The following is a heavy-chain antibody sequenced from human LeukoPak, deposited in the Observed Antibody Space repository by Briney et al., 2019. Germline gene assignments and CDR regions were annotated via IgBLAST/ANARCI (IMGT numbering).Heavy chain of an antibody. CDR1: GLTFSSYV. D-gene: IGHD6-19*01. Sequence: GGSLRLSCAASGLTFSSYVMSWVRQAPGKGLEWVSTFRGSDGSTYYSDSVKGRFTISGDYSKTTLYLQMNSLRAEDTALYYCARLTITSGWYEDYWGQGTLVTVSS. CDR2: FRGSDGST. J-gene: IGHJ4*02. CDR3: ARLTITSGWYEDY. V-gene: IGHV3-23*01.